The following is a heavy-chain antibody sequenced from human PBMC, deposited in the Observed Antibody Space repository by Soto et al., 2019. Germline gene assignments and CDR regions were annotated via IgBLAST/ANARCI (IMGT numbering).Heavy chain of an antibody. CDR2: ISGSGGST. V-gene: IGHV3-23*01. J-gene: IGHJ4*02. D-gene: IGHD1-26*01. CDR3: ARRGSGSYYYY. CDR1: GFTFSSYA. Sequence: EVQLLESGGGLVQPGGSLRLSCAASGFTFSSYAMRWVRQAPVKGLEWVSAISGSGGSTYYADSVKGRFTISRDNSKNTLYLQMNSRTAEDTAVYYCARRGSGSYYYYWGQGTLVTVSS.